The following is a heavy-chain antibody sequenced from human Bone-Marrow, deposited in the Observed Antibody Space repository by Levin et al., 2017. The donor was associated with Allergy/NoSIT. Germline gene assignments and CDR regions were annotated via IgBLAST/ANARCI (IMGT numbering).Heavy chain of an antibody. V-gene: IGHV4-31*03. CDR3: ARINGYDFDY. D-gene: IGHD5-12*01. J-gene: IGHJ4*02. Sequence: SETLSLTCTVSGGSISGGGYYWSWIRQHPGMGLEWIVYIYYSGNTYYNPSLKSRAIISVVTSKNQLSLMFTLVTVADTAVYYCARINGYDFDYWGQGTLVTVSS. CDR1: GGSISGGGYY. CDR2: IYYSGNT.